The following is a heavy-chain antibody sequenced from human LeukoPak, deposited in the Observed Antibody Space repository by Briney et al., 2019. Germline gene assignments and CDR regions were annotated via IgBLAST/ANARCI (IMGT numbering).Heavy chain of an antibody. CDR2: ISYDGTNK. V-gene: IGHV3-30*18. J-gene: IGHJ4*02. D-gene: IGHD3-3*01. CDR3: AKDLNYDFWSGLGN. CDR1: GFTFSSYG. Sequence: PGGSLRLSCAVSGFTFSSYGMHWGRQAPGKGLEWMAVISYDGTNKYYADPVKGRFTISGDNSKNTLYLQMNSLRAEDTAVYYCAKDLNYDFWSGLGNWGQGTLVTVSS.